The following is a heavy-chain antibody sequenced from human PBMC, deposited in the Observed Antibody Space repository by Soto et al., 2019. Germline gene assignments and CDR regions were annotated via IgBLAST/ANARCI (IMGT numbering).Heavy chain of an antibody. D-gene: IGHD5-18*01. CDR2: INSDGSST. Sequence: GGSLRLSCAASGFTFSSYWMHWVRQAPGKGLVWVSRINSDGSSTSYADSVKGRFTISRDNAKNTLYLQMNSLRAEDTAVYYCARRYSYGRILDYWGQGTLVTAPQ. V-gene: IGHV3-74*01. CDR3: ARRYSYGRILDY. CDR1: GFTFSSYW. J-gene: IGHJ4*02.